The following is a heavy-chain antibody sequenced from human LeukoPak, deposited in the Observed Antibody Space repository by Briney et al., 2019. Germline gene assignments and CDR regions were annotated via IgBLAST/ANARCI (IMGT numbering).Heavy chain of an antibody. Sequence: GGSLRLSCAASGFTFSTYWMHWVRQAPGKGLEWVSYISSSSSTIYYADSVKGRFTISRDNAKNSLYLQMNSLRDEDTAVYYCAGYYYDSSGYYPYYFDYWGQGTLVTVSS. CDR3: AGYYYDSSGYYPYYFDY. CDR2: ISSSSSTI. J-gene: IGHJ4*02. V-gene: IGHV3-48*02. D-gene: IGHD3-22*01. CDR1: GFTFSTYW.